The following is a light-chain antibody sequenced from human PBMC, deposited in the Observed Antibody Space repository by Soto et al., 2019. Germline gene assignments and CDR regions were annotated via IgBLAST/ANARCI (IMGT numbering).Light chain of an antibody. CDR1: QSVSSN. V-gene: IGKV3D-15*01. J-gene: IGKJ2*01. CDR2: GVS. Sequence: EIVMTQSPATLSVSPGERATLSSRASQSVSSNLAWYQQKPGQAPRLLIYGVSTRATGIPARFSGSGSGTEFTLTISSLQSEDFATYYCQQSFITPHTFGQGTRVEIK. CDR3: QQSFITPHT.